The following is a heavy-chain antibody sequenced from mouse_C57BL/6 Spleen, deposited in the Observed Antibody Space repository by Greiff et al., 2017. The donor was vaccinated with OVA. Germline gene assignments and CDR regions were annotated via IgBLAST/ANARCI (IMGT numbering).Heavy chain of an antibody. CDR2: IDPETGGT. CDR1: GYTFTDYE. D-gene: IGHD1-1*01. Sequence: VQLQQSGAELVRPGASVTLSCKASGYTFTDYEMHWVKQTPVHGLEWIGAIDPETGGTAYNQKFKGKAILTADKSSSTAYMELRSLTSEDSAVYYCTRSVDYYGRDYWGQGTTLTVSS. J-gene: IGHJ2*01. V-gene: IGHV1-15*01. CDR3: TRSVDYYGRDY.